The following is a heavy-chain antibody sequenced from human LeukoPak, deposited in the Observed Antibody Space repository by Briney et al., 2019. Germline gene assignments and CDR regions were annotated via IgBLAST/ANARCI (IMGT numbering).Heavy chain of an antibody. CDR2: ISGYNGNA. J-gene: IGHJ4*02. CDR3: ARDGHRRYYYDSSDYRFDY. Sequence: ASVKVSCKTAGYTFTNYGIRWVRQAPGQGLEWMGWISGYNGNANYGQKLQGRVTMTTDTSTSKVYMELRSLRSDDTAVYYCARDGHRRYYYDSSDYRFDYWGQGTLVTVSS. CDR1: GYTFTNYG. V-gene: IGHV1-18*01. D-gene: IGHD3-22*01.